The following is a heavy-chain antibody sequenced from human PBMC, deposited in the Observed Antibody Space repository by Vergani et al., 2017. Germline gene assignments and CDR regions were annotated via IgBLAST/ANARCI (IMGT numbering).Heavy chain of an antibody. Sequence: EVQLVESGGGLVQPGGSLRLSCAASGFMFSNYWMNWVRQAPGKGLEWVANIKQDGSEKYYVDSLRGRFSISRDNAKNSLHLHMSSLRVEDTAVYFCAKSGFVGAFVTWGQGTMVTVSS. CDR3: AKSGFVGAFVT. D-gene: IGHD6-6*01. J-gene: IGHJ3*02. V-gene: IGHV3-7*01. CDR1: GFMFSNYW. CDR2: IKQDGSEK.